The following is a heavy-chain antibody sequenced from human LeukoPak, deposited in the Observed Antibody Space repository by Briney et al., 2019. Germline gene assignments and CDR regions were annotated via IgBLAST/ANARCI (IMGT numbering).Heavy chain of an antibody. Sequence: PSQTLSLTCTVSGGSISSGSYYWGWIRQPPGKGLEWIGSMYYSGSVYYNPSLKSRVTISVDTSKNQFSLKLSSVTAADTAVYYCARQITDYDFWSGYPNGASDIWGQGTMVTVSS. V-gene: IGHV4-39*01. CDR2: MYYSGSV. CDR3: ARQITDYDFWSGYPNGASDI. CDR1: GGSISSGSYY. D-gene: IGHD3-3*01. J-gene: IGHJ3*02.